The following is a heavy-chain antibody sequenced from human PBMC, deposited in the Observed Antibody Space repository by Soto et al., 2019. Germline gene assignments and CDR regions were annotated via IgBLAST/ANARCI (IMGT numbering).Heavy chain of an antibody. D-gene: IGHD4-4*01. J-gene: IGHJ6*02. CDR2: ISGSGGST. CDR1: GFTFSSDA. Sequence: TGGSLRLSCAASGFTFSSDAMSWVRQAPGKVLVLVSAISGSGGSTYYADAVKGRFTISRDNSKNTLYLQMNSLRAEDTAVYYCANPALTVTPFGGMDVWGQGTTVTVSS. V-gene: IGHV3-23*01. CDR3: ANPALTVTPFGGMDV.